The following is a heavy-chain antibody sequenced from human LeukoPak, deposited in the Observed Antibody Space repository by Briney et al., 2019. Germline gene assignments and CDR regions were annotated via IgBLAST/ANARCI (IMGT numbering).Heavy chain of an antibody. D-gene: IGHD4-17*01. V-gene: IGHV4-59*01. CDR1: GGSFSSYY. CDR3: ARGVHGDYRWYFDL. Sequence: SETLSLTCAVYGGSFSSYYWSWIRQPPGKGLEWIGYIYYSGSTNYNPSLKSRVTISVDTSKNQFSLKLSSVTAADTAVYYCARGVHGDYRWYFDLWGRGTLVTVSS. CDR2: IYYSGST. J-gene: IGHJ2*01.